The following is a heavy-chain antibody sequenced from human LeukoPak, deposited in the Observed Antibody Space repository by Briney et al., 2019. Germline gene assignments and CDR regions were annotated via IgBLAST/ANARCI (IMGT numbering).Heavy chain of an antibody. D-gene: IGHD2-21*02. Sequence: ASVKVSCKASGGTFSSYAISWVRQAPGQGLEWVGGIIPIFGTANYAQKFQGRVTITADESTSTAYMELSSLRSEDTAVYYCAREILGDPSRYMDVWGKGTTVTVSS. CDR2: IIPIFGTA. CDR1: GGTFSSYA. V-gene: IGHV1-69*13. J-gene: IGHJ6*03. CDR3: AREILGDPSRYMDV.